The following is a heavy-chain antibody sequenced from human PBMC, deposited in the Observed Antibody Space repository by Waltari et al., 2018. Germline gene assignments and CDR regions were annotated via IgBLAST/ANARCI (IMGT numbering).Heavy chain of an antibody. CDR1: GGPISRYY. D-gene: IGHD3-22*01. CDR2: ICYSGST. J-gene: IGHJ4*02. V-gene: IGHV4-59*08. CDR3: ARRGYYDSSGYYSQ. Sequence: QVQLQESGPGLVKPSETLSLTCTVSGGPISRYYWRWFRPAPGKGLEWVGYICYSGSTNYTPSPKSRVTISGDTSKNQFALRLSSGTAADTAVYYCARRGYYDSSGYYSQWGQGTLVTVSS.